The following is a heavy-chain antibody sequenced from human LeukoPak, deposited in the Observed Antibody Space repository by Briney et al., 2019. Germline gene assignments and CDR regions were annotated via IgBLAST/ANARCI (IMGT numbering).Heavy chain of an antibody. J-gene: IGHJ6*02. CDR2: IRYDGSNK. V-gene: IGHV3-30*02. CDR1: GFTFSSYG. CDR3: ARATSRHDYRSMDV. D-gene: IGHD5-24*01. Sequence: GGSLRLSCAASGFTFSSYGMHWVRQAPGKGLEWVAFIRYDGSNKYYADSVKGRFTISRDNSKNSLYLQMNSLKTEDTAVYYCARATSRHDYRSMDVWGQGTTVTVSS.